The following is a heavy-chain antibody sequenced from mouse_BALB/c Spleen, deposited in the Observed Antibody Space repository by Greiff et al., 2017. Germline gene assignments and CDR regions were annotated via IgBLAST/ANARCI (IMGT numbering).Heavy chain of an antibody. J-gene: IGHJ4*01. CDR2: ISYSGST. V-gene: IGHV3-2*02. CDR1: GYSITSDYA. CDR3: ANRFKDDAMDY. Sequence: EVKLVESGPGLVKPSQSLSLTCTVTGYSITSDYAWNWIRQFPGNKLEWMGYISYSGSTSYNPSLKSRISITRDTSKNQFFLQLNSVTTEDTATYYCANRFKDDAMDYWGQGTSVTVSS.